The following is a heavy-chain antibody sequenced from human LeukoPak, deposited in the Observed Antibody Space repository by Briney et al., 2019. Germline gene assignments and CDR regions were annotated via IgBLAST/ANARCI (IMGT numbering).Heavy chain of an antibody. J-gene: IGHJ4*02. CDR2: IYTSGST. V-gene: IGHV4-61*02. CDR1: GGSISSGSYY. D-gene: IGHD3-22*01. CDR3: ARCRAYYDSSGYPDY. Sequence: SETLSLTCTVSGGSISSGSYYWSWIRQPAGKGLEWIGRIYTSGSTNYNPSLKSRVTISVDTSKNQFSLKLSSVTAADTAVYYCARCRAYYDSSGYPDYWGQGTLVTVSS.